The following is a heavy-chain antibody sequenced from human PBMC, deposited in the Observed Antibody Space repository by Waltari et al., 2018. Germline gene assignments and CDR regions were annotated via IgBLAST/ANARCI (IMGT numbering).Heavy chain of an antibody. J-gene: IGHJ4*02. V-gene: IGHV4-59*01. CDR1: GGSISRYY. CDR2: IYYSVST. Sequence: QVQLQESGPGLVKPSETLSLTGTASGGSISRYYCTWLRRPPGKGLEWIGYIYYSVSTNYNPSLKSRVTISVDTSKTQFSLKLSSVTAADTAVYYCARGISAVAAFDYWGQGTLVTVSS. CDR3: ARGISAVAAFDY. D-gene: IGHD6-19*01.